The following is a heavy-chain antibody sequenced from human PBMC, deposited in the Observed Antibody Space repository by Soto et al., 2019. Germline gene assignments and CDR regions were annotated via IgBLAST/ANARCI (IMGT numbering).Heavy chain of an antibody. V-gene: IGHV1-69*02. CDR3: ASGHWFAP. Sequence: QVQLVQSGAEVKKPGSSVKVSCKASGGTFSSYTISWVRQAPGQGLGWMGRIIPILGIANYAQKFQGRVTITEHKSTGTAYMELSSLRSEDTAVYYCASGHWFAPWGQGTLVTVSS. CDR2: IIPILGIA. J-gene: IGHJ5*02. CDR1: GGTFSSYT.